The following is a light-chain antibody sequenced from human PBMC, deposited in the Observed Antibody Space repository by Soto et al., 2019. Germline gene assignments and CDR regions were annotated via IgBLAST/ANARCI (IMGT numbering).Light chain of an antibody. CDR2: DVS. J-gene: IGLJ2*01. CDR1: SSDVGGYNY. V-gene: IGLV2-14*01. CDR3: SSYTRSSTLVV. Sequence: QSALTQPASVSGSPGQSITISCTGTSSDVGGYNYVSWYQQHPGKAPKLMIYDVSNRPSGVSNRLSGSKSGDTASLTISGLQAEDEADYYCSSYTRSSTLVVFGGGTKLTVL.